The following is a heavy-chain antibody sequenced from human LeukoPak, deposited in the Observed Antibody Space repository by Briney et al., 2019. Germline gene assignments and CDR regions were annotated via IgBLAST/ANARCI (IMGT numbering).Heavy chain of an antibody. V-gene: IGHV1-18*01. J-gene: IGHJ4*02. CDR2: ISAYNGNT. CDR1: GYTFTSYG. Sequence: ASVKVSCKASGYTFTSYGISWARQAPGQGLEWMGWISAYNGNTNYAQKLQGRVTMTTDTSTSTAYKELRSLRSDDTAVYYCARDGAYDYVWGSYRYTVHSDYWGQGTLVTVSS. D-gene: IGHD3-16*02. CDR3: ARDGAYDYVWGSYRYTVHSDY.